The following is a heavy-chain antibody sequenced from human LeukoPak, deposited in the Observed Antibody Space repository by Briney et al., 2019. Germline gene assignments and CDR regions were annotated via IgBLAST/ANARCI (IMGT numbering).Heavy chain of an antibody. CDR1: GFTFSSYG. D-gene: IGHD6-19*01. Sequence: HPGGSLRLSCAASGFTFSSYGLNWVRQAPGKGLEWVSVISGSGGSTYYADSVKGRFTISRDNSKNTLYLQMNSLRAEDTAVYYCARGGSSGWYFDYWGQGTLVTVSS. J-gene: IGHJ4*02. CDR3: ARGGSSGWYFDY. CDR2: ISGSGGST. V-gene: IGHV3-23*01.